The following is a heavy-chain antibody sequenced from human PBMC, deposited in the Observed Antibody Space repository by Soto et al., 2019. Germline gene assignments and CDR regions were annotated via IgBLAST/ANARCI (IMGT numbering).Heavy chain of an antibody. CDR2: MYYSGST. V-gene: IGHV4-39*01. D-gene: IGHD2-15*01. J-gene: IGHJ4*02. CDR1: GGSISSSSFY. CDR3: AATSRYCSGGSCYSRFDY. Sequence: PSETLSLTCTVSGGSISSSSFYWGWIRQPPGKGLEWIGSMYYSGSTYYNPSLKRRVTISVDTPRNQFSLKLSSVTAADTAVYYCAATSRYCSGGSCYSRFDYWGQGTLVTVSS.